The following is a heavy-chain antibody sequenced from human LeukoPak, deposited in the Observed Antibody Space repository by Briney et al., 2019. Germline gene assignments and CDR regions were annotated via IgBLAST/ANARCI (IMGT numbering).Heavy chain of an antibody. J-gene: IGHJ6*02. V-gene: IGHV1-69*13. CDR2: IIPIFGTA. D-gene: IGHD3-22*01. Sequence: ASVKVSCKASGYTFTSYGISWVRQGPGQGLEWMGGIIPIFGTANYAQKFQGRVAITADESTSTAYMELRSLRSDDTAVYYCARGGVGYDSSGYYSPADYYGMDVWGQGTTVTVSS. CDR3: ARGGVGYDSSGYYSPADYYGMDV. CDR1: GYTFTSYG.